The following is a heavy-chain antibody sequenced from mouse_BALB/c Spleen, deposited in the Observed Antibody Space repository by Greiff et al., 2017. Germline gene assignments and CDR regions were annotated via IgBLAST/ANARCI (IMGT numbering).Heavy chain of an antibody. CDR1: GYTFTSYW. V-gene: IGHV1-74*01. CDR2: IDPYDSET. D-gene: IGHD2-14*01. J-gene: IGHJ3*01. CDR3: VYDRYDAWVAY. Sequence: VQLQQPGAELVRPGASVKLSCKASGYTFTSYWMNWVKQRPEQGLEWIGRIDPYDSETHYNQKFKDKAILTVDKSSSTAYMKRSSLTSEDSAVYYCVYDRYDAWVAYGGQGTLVTVSA.